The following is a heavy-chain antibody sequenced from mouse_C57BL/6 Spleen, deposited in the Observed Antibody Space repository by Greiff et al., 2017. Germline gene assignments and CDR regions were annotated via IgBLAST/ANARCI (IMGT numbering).Heavy chain of an antibody. D-gene: IGHD1-1*01. V-gene: IGHV5-12*01. CDR2: ISNGGGST. CDR1: GFTFSDYY. CDR3: ARGVTTVVATNDAMDY. Sequence: EVQVVESGGGLVQPGGSLKLSCAASGFTFSDYYMYWVRQTPEKRLEWVAYISNGGGSTYYPDTVKGRFTISRDNAKNTLYLQMSRLKSEDTAMYYCARGVTTVVATNDAMDYWGQGTSVTVSS. J-gene: IGHJ4*01.